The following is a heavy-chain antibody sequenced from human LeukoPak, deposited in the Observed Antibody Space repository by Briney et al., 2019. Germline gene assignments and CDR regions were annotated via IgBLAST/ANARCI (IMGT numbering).Heavy chain of an antibody. Sequence: GGSLRLSCAASGFTFSSYWMHWVRQAPGKGLVWVSRINSDGSSTSYADSVKGRFTISRDNAKNTLYLQMNSLRAEDTAVYYCARDAIYGSGSYYYYYMDVWGKGTTVTISS. D-gene: IGHD3-10*01. CDR2: INSDGSST. CDR1: GFTFSSYW. CDR3: ARDAIYGSGSYYYYYMDV. J-gene: IGHJ6*03. V-gene: IGHV3-74*01.